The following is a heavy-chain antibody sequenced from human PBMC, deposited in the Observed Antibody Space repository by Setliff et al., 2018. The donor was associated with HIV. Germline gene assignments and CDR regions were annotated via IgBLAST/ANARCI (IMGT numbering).Heavy chain of an antibody. CDR3: AREEMSMWLPEYFFDF. D-gene: IGHD5-12*01. Sequence: GASVKVSCKTSGYTFTGYYVQWVRQAPGQGPEWMGWINPNSGDTNYAQKFQGRVTMTRDTSISTAYMELSSLRSEDTAVYYCAREEMSMWLPEYFFDFWGQGTLVTVSS. CDR2: INPNSGDT. CDR1: GYTFTGYY. J-gene: IGHJ4*02. V-gene: IGHV1-2*02.